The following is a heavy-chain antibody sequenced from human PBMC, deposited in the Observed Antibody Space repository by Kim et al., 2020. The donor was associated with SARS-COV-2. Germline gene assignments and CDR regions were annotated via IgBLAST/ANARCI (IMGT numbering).Heavy chain of an antibody. Sequence: NYAQKLQGRVTMTTDTATSTAYMELRSLRSDDTAVYYCARFNSYGQPFDYWGQGTLVTVSS. CDR3: ARFNSYGQPFDY. D-gene: IGHD5-18*01. V-gene: IGHV1-18*01. J-gene: IGHJ4*02.